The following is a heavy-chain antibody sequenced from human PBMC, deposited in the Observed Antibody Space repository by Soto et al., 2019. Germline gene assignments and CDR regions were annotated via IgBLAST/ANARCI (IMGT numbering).Heavy chain of an antibody. CDR2: INPSGGST. CDR1: GYTFTSYY. D-gene: IGHD3-10*01. Sequence: ASVKISCKASGYTFTSYYMHWVRQAPGKGLEWMGIINPSGGSTSYAQKFQGRVTMTRDTSTSTVYMELSSLRSEDTAVYYCARDITAPGDYWGQGTLVTVSS. J-gene: IGHJ4*02. V-gene: IGHV1-46*01. CDR3: ARDITAPGDY.